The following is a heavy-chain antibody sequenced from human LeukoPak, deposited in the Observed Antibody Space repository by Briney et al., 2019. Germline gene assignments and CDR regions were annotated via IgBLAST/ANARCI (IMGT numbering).Heavy chain of an antibody. CDR3: ARGATVNAFDI. D-gene: IGHD4-17*01. J-gene: IGHJ3*02. CDR1: GGSFSGYY. V-gene: IGHV4-34*01. Sequence: SETLSLTCAVYGGSFSGYYWSWIRQPPGKGLEWIGEINHSGSTNYNPSLKSRVTISVDTSKNQFSLKLSSVTAADKAVYYCARGATVNAFDIWGKGTMVTVSS. CDR2: INHSGST.